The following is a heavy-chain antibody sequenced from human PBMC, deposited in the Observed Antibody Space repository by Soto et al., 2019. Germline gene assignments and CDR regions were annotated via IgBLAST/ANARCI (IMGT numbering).Heavy chain of an antibody. CDR3: ARVFRCSGYDVERQTLYDFVY. CDR2: ISSSGSTI. J-gene: IGHJ4*02. D-gene: IGHD5-12*01. Sequence: GGSLRLSCAASGFTFSDYYMSWIRQAPGKGLEWVSYISSSGSTIYYADSVKGRFTISRDNAKNSLYLQMNSLRAEDTAVYYCARVFRCSGYDVERQTLYDFVYWGQGTLVTVS. CDR1: GFTFSDYY. V-gene: IGHV3-11*01.